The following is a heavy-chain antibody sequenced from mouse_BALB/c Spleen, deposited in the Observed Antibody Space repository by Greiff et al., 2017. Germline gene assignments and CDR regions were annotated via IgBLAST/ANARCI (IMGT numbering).Heavy chain of an antibody. Sequence: EVKLQESGPGLVKPSQSLSLTCTVTGYSITSDYAWNWIRQFPGNKLEWMGYISYSGSTSYNPSLKSRISITRDTSKNQFFLQLNSVTTEDTATYYCARRTYGNYFDYWGQGTTLTVSS. J-gene: IGHJ2*01. D-gene: IGHD2-1*01. CDR3: ARRTYGNYFDY. V-gene: IGHV3-2*02. CDR1: GYSITSDYA. CDR2: ISYSGST.